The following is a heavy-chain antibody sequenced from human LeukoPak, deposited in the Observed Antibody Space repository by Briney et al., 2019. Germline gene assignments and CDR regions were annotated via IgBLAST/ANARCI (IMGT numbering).Heavy chain of an antibody. D-gene: IGHD3-22*01. CDR3: ARSDYYDSSGYYYAYYFDC. J-gene: IGHJ4*02. CDR2: IYYSGST. Sequence: SETLSLTCTVSGGSISSYYWSWIRQPPGKGLVWIGYIYYSGSTNYNPSLKSRVTISVDTSKNQFSLKLSSVTAADTAVYYCARSDYYDSSGYYYAYYFDCWGQGTLVTVSS. CDR1: GGSISSYY. V-gene: IGHV4-59*01.